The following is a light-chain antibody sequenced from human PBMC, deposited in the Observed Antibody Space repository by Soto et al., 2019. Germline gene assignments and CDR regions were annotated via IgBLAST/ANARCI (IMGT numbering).Light chain of an antibody. CDR3: HQTRAFPRT. CDR1: QPIGNF. Sequence: DIQMTQSPSSVSASVGDRVTITCRASQPIGNFFAWYQQTPGKTTKLLVHGASSLYRVVASRFSGGGTGTDFTHTILILQPEDFATDDCHQTRAFPRTFGQGTKV. J-gene: IGKJ1*01. V-gene: IGKV1-12*01. CDR2: GAS.